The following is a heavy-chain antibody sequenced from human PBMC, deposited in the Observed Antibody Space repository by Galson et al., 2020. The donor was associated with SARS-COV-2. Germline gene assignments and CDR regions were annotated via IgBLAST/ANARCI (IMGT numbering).Heavy chain of an antibody. Sequence: SETLSLTCTVSGGSISSYYWSWIRQPPGKGLEWIGYIYYSGSTNYNPSLKSRVTISVDTAKNEFSLKLSSVTAADTAVYYCARTQRKYDNYYYYYYMDVWGKGTTVTVSS. CDR3: ARTQRKYDNYYYYYYMDV. D-gene: IGHD3-9*01. J-gene: IGHJ6*03. CDR1: GGSISSYY. V-gene: IGHV4-59*01. CDR2: IYYSGST.